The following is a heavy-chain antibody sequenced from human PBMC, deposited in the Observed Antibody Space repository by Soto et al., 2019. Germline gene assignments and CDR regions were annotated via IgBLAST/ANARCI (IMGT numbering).Heavy chain of an antibody. J-gene: IGHJ4*02. CDR3: ARDRSYGSPQDY. V-gene: IGHV3-33*01. Sequence: GGSLRLSCAASGFTFSSYGMHWVRQAPGKGLEWVAVIWYDGSNKYYADSVKGRFTISRDNSKNTLYLQMNSLRAEDTAVYYCARDRSYGSPQDYWGQGTLVTVSS. CDR2: IWYDGSNK. CDR1: GFTFSSYG. D-gene: IGHD5-18*01.